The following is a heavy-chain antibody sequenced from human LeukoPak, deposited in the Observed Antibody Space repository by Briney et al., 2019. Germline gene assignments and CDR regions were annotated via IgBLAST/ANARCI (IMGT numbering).Heavy chain of an antibody. J-gene: IGHJ5*02. CDR3: ARVGTDYGVSVNWFDP. V-gene: IGHV4-31*03. Sequence: SETLSLTCTVSGGSISSGGYYWSWIRQHPGKGLEWIGYIYYSGSTYYNPSLKSRVTISVDTSKNQFSLKLSSVTAADTAVYYCARVGTDYGVSVNWFDPWGQGTLVTVSS. CDR2: IYYSGST. CDR1: GGSISSGGYY. D-gene: IGHD4/OR15-4a*01.